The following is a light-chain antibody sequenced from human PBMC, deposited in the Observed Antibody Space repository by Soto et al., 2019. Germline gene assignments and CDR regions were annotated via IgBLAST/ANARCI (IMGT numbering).Light chain of an antibody. CDR3: QKYNSAPPFT. V-gene: IGKV1-27*01. Sequence: DIQMTQSQSSLSASVGDRVTITCRAGQAISNFLPWYQQKPGKVPKLLIYAASTLQSGVPSRFSGSGSGTDFTLTISSLQPEDVATYYCQKYNSAPPFTFGPGTKVDIK. CDR1: QAISNF. J-gene: IGKJ3*01. CDR2: AAS.